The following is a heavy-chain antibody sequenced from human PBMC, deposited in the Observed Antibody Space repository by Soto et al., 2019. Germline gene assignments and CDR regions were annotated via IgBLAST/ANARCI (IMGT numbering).Heavy chain of an antibody. CDR3: ARDRLRGYDNSGFYS. D-gene: IGHD3-22*01. Sequence: QVQMVQSGAELRNPGASVKVSCEASGYSFKYYGINWVRQAPGQGLEWMAWINPNNGNRNYAQKFEDRVAVTTATSTNTVYMELRSPKFDDTAIYYCARDRLRGYDNSGFYSWGQGTLVIVSS. J-gene: IGHJ4*02. CDR2: INPNNGNR. CDR1: GYSFKYYG. V-gene: IGHV1-18*01.